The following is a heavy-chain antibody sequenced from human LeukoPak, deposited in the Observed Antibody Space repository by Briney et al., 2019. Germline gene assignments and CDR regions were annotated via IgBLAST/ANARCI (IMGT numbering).Heavy chain of an antibody. D-gene: IGHD2-2*02. CDR2: IYTSGST. J-gene: IGHJ2*01. V-gene: IGHV4-4*07. CDR1: GGSISSYY. CDR3: AGLVVPAAIGPYWYFDL. Sequence: SETLSLTCTVSGGSISSYYWSWIRQPAGKGLEWIGRIYTSGSTYYNPSLKSRVTISVDTSKNQFSLKLSSVTAVDTAVYYCAGLVVPAAIGPYWYFDLWGRGTLVTVSS.